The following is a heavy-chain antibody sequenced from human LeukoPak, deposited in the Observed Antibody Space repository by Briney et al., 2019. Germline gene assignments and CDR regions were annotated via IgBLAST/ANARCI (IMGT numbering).Heavy chain of an antibody. D-gene: IGHD6-13*01. V-gene: IGHV1-18*01. Sequence: ASVKVSCKASGYTFSSYGIRGVRQAPGQGLEWMGWISAYNGNTNYAQKLQGRVTMTTDTSTSTAYMELRSLRSDDTAVYYCARGQGQQLDNWFDPWGQGTLVTVSS. CDR3: ARGQGQQLDNWFDP. CDR2: ISAYNGNT. CDR1: GYTFSSYG. J-gene: IGHJ5*02.